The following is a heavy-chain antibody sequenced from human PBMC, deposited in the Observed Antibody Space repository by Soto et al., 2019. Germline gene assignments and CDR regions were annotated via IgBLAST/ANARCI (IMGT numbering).Heavy chain of an antibody. D-gene: IGHD5-18*01. Sequence: QVQLVQSGAEVKKPGSSVKVSCKASGGTFSSYAISWVRQAPGQGLEWMGGIIPIFGTANYAQKFQGRVTITADESTSTAYMELSSLRSEDTAVYYCARPLIVDTARAPLVGGMDVWGQGTTVTVAS. CDR1: GGTFSSYA. J-gene: IGHJ6*02. CDR2: IIPIFGTA. V-gene: IGHV1-69*01. CDR3: ARPLIVDTARAPLVGGMDV.